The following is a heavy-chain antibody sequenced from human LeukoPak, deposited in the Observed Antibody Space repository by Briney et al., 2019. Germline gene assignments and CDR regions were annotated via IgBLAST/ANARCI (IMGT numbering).Heavy chain of an antibody. CDR3: AREYEGALGWFDP. J-gene: IGHJ5*02. CDR1: GFTFSSYA. Sequence: PGGSLRLSCAASGFTFSSYAMHWVRQAPGKGLEYVSAISSNGGSTYYANSVKGRFTISRDNSKSTLYLQMGSLRAEDMAVYYCAREYEGALGWFDPWGQGTLVTVSS. V-gene: IGHV3-64*01. D-gene: IGHD1-26*01. CDR2: ISSNGGST.